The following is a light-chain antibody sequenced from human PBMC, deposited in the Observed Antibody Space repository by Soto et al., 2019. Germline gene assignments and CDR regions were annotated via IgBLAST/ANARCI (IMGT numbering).Light chain of an antibody. CDR1: QSISGY. CDR2: AAS. J-gene: IGKJ2*01. Sequence: DLQLTQAPSSLSASVGDSVTITCRASQSISGYLDWYQQNPGKAPKLLIYAASSLKSGVPSRFSGSGSATDFTLAISSLQPEDFATYYCQQSYSTPYTFRQGTKLEIK. V-gene: IGKV1-39*01. CDR3: QQSYSTPYT.